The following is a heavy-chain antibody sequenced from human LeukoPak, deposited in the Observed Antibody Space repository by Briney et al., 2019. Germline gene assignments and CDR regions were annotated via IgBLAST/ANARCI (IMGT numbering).Heavy chain of an antibody. V-gene: IGHV4-34*01. CDR2: INHSGST. CDR3: AREALYNWNDGGFWFDR. D-gene: IGHD1-20*01. Sequence: PSETLSLTCAVYAGSFSGYYWSWIRQPPGKGLEWIGEINHSGSTNYNPSLTSRVTISVDTSMNQFSLMLSSVTAADTAVYYCAREALYNWNDGGFWFDRWGQGTLVTVSS. J-gene: IGHJ5*02. CDR1: AGSFSGYY.